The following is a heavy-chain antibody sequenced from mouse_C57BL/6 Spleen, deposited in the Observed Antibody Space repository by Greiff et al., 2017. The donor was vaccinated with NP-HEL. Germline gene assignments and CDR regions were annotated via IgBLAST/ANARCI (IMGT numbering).Heavy chain of an antibody. CDR3: ARQDDGYYVFFAY. CDR1: GFTFSSYG. D-gene: IGHD2-3*01. CDR2: ISSGGSYT. V-gene: IGHV5-6*01. J-gene: IGHJ3*01. Sequence: EVQVVESGGDLVKPGGSLKLSCAASGFTFSSYGMSWVRQTPDKRLEWVATISSGGSYTYYPDSVKGRFTISRDNAKNTLYLQMSSLKSEDTAMYYCARQDDGYYVFFAYWGQGTLVTVSA.